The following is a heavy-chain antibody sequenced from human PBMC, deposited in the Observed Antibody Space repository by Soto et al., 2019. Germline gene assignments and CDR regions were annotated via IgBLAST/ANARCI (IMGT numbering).Heavy chain of an antibody. CDR3: ARSPYSDTTGYYYFDH. CDR1: GFSLSTSGVG. Sequence: SGPTLVNPTQTLTLTCTCSGFSLSTSGVGVGWIRQPPGKALEWLALIYWDGDNRSCPSLKSRLTITKDTSKNQVVLTMTNMDPVDTATYFCARSPYSDTTGYYYFDHWGQGALVTVSS. CDR2: IYWDGDN. D-gene: IGHD3-22*01. V-gene: IGHV2-5*02. J-gene: IGHJ4*02.